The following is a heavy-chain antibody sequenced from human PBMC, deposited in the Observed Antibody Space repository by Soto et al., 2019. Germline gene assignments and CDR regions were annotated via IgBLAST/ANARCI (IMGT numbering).Heavy chain of an antibody. D-gene: IGHD3-3*02. Sequence: SETLSLTCAVYGGSFSGYYWSWIRQPPGKGLEWIGEINHSGSTNYNPSLKSRVTISVDTSKNQFSLKLSSVTAADTAVYYCGRGRPLANYYYYYYMDVWGKGTTVTVSS. V-gene: IGHV4-34*01. CDR2: INHSGST. CDR1: GGSFSGYY. CDR3: GRGRPLANYYYYYYMDV. J-gene: IGHJ6*03.